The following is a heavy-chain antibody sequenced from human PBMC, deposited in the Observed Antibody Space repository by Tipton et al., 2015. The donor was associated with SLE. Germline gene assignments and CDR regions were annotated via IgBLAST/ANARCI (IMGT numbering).Heavy chain of an antibody. CDR3: AGELLDYFDY. V-gene: IGHV3-66*02. CDR2: IYSGGST. CDR1: GFTVSSNY. D-gene: IGHD1-7*01. J-gene: IGHJ4*02. Sequence: SLRLSCAASGFTVSSNYMSRVRQAPGKGLEWVSVIYSGGSTYYADSVKGRFTISRDNSKNTLYLQMNSLRTEDTAVYYCAGELLDYFDYWGQGTLVTVSS.